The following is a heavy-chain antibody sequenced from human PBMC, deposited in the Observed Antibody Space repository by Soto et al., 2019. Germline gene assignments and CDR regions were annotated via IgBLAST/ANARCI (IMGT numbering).Heavy chain of an antibody. J-gene: IGHJ5*02. CDR2: ISAYNGNT. CDR1: GYTFTSYG. CDR3: ARSIIGYCSGGSCALTSYNWFDP. Sequence: GASVKVSCKASGYTFTSYGISWVRQAPGQGLEWMGWISAYNGNTNYAQKLQGRVTMTTDTSTSTAYMELRSLRSDDTAVYYCARSIIGYCSGGSCALTSYNWFDPWGQGTLVTVSS. V-gene: IGHV1-18*01. D-gene: IGHD2-15*01.